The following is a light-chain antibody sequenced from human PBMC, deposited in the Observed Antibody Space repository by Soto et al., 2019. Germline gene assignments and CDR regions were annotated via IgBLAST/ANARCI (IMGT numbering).Light chain of an antibody. CDR3: QQGYSNPRT. CDR1: QSISTY. CDR2: AAS. Sequence: DIQLTQSPSSLSASVGDRVTITCRASQSISTYLNWYQQIPGKAPKLLIYAASTLQSGVPSRFSGGGSGTDFTRTISSLQPEDFATYFCQQGYSNPRTFGQGTKLEI. V-gene: IGKV1-39*01. J-gene: IGKJ2*02.